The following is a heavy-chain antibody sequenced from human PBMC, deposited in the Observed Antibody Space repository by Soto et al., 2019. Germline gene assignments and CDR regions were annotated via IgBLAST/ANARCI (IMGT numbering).Heavy chain of an antibody. CDR2: ISSSSSTI. V-gene: IGHV3-48*02. CDR1: GFTFSSYS. D-gene: IGHD2-2*01. Sequence: PGGSLRLSCAASGFTFSSYSMNWVRQAPGKGLEWVSYISSSSSTIYYADSVKGRFTISRDNAKNSLYLQMNSLRDEDTAVYYCARDLYCSSTSCYRYYYYGMDVWGQGTTVTVSS. J-gene: IGHJ6*02. CDR3: ARDLYCSSTSCYRYYYYGMDV.